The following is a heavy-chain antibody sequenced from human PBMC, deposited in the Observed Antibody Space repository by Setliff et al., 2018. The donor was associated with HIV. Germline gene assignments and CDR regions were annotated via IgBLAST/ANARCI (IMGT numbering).Heavy chain of an antibody. CDR2: INFSGGT. V-gene: IGHV4-30-4*08. J-gene: IGHJ5*02. D-gene: IGHD3-16*02. Sequence: SETLSLTCTVSGGSISSDDYYWNWIRQPPGKGLEWIGYINFSGGTNYNPSLKSRVTISVDTSKNQFSLQVNSVTAADTAIYYCARDIARRFDPWGQGTLVTVSS. CDR1: GGSISSDDYY. CDR3: ARDIARRFDP.